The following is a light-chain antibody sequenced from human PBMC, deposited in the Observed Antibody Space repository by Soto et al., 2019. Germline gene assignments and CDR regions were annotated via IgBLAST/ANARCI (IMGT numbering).Light chain of an antibody. CDR3: QQYETFSGT. Sequence: DIQVTQSPSTLSASVGDAVTITCRASESIDNWLAWYQQKPGKAPKLLIFAASTLVRGVPSKFSGRGSGTEFTLTIASLQPDDFATYYCQQYETFSGTFGPGTKVDIK. CDR2: AAS. CDR1: ESIDNW. V-gene: IGKV1-5*01. J-gene: IGKJ1*01.